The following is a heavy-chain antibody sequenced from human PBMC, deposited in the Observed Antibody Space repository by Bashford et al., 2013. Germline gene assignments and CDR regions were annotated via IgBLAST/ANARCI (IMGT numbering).Heavy chain of an antibody. CDR3: AKLSGGXTLSTT. CDR2: ISSSSSYI. Sequence: VRQAPGKGLEWVSSISSSSSYIYYADSVKGRFTISRDNAKNTLYLQMNSLRAEDTAVYYCAKLSGGXTLSTTGGLGTLVTVSS. V-gene: IGHV3-21*04. D-gene: IGHD1-26*01. J-gene: IGHJ4*02.